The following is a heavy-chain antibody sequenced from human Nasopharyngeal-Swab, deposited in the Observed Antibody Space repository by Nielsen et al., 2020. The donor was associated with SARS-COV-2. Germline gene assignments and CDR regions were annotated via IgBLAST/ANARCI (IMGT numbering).Heavy chain of an antibody. CDR2: ISYDGSNK. V-gene: IGHV3-30*18. Sequence: GGSLRLSCAASGFTFSSYGMHWVRQAPGKGLEWVAVISYDGSNKYYADSAKGRFTISRDNSKNTLYLQMNSLRAEDTAVYYCAKVFDSAWATGAFDIWGQGTMVTVSS. J-gene: IGHJ3*02. D-gene: IGHD1-26*01. CDR1: GFTFSSYG. CDR3: AKVFDSAWATGAFDI.